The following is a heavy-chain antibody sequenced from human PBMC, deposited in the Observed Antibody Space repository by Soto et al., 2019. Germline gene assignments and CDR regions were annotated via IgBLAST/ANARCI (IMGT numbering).Heavy chain of an antibody. J-gene: IGHJ4*02. Sequence: QVQLVESGGGVVQPGRSLRLSCAASGFTFSSYGMHWVGQAPGKGLEWVEVISYDGSNKYYEDSLKGRFTMSRDDSTNPVYLQGNSLRAEDTAVYYCVQAFYPRVGCIDYWGPGTLVTVSS. CDR1: GFTFSSYG. V-gene: IGHV3-30*18. D-gene: IGHD2-2*03. CDR2: ISYDGSNK. CDR3: VQAFYPRVGCIDY.